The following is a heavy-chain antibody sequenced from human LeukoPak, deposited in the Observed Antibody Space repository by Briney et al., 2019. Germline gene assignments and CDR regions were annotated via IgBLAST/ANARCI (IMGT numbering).Heavy chain of an antibody. Sequence: ASVTVSCKASGGTFSSYAISWVRQAPRQGLEWMGGIIPIFGTANYAQKFQGRVTITADESTSTAYMELSSLRSEDTAVYYCARDGRAGLYGMDVWGQGTTVTVSS. J-gene: IGHJ6*02. CDR2: IIPIFGTA. CDR3: ARDGRAGLYGMDV. CDR1: GGTFSSYA. V-gene: IGHV1-69*13.